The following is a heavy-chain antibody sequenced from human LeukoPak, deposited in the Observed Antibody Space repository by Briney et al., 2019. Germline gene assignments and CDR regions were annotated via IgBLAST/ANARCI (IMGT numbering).Heavy chain of an antibody. J-gene: IGHJ4*02. CDR2: ISGSGGNT. CDR1: GFTFNSYA. V-gene: IGHV3-23*01. Sequence: HTGGSLRLSCAASGFTFNSYAMSWVRQAPGKGLEWVSAISGSGGNTYYADSVKGLFTISRDNSLNKLYLQMNSLRAEDTAVYYCAKSGNSGYSHAFDSWGQGTLVTVSS. D-gene: IGHD5-18*01. CDR3: AKSGNSGYSHAFDS.